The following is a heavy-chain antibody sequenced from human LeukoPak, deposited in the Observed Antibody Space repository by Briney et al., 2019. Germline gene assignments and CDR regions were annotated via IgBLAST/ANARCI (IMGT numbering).Heavy chain of an antibody. V-gene: IGHV4-39*01. CDR3: ARHCLGFGAARPLEAFDI. CDR2: IYYSGST. CDR1: GGSISSSSYY. D-gene: IGHD6-6*01. J-gene: IGHJ3*02. Sequence: SETLSLTCTVSGGSISSSSYYWGWFRQPPGKGLEWIGSIYYSGSTYYNPSLRSRVTISVDTSKNQFSLKLSSVTAADTAVYYCARHCLGFGAARPLEAFDIWGQGTMVTVSS.